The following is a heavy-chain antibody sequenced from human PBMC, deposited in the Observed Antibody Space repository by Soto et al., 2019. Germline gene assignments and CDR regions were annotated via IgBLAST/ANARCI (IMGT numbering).Heavy chain of an antibody. CDR2: ISSSSSYI. Sequence: PGGSHRLSSAASGLTFISYSMNWVRQATGKGLEWVSSISSSSSYIYYADSVKGRFTISRDNAKNSLYLQMNSLRAEDTAVYYCARDGEETGANYYYYGMDVWGQGTTVTVSS. D-gene: IGHD7-27*01. V-gene: IGHV3-21*01. CDR1: GLTFISYS. J-gene: IGHJ6*02. CDR3: ARDGEETGANYYYYGMDV.